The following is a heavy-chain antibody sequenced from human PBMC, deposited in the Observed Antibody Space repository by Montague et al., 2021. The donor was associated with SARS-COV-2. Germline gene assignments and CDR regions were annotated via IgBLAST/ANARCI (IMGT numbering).Heavy chain of an antibody. Sequence: TLSLTCTVSGGSIRSGSYYWSWIRQPAGKGLEWIGSIYSSGSTNYNPXLKSRVTMSVDTSKNQFSLKVSSVTAADTAVYYCTRDYGDYSYYYGLDVWGQGTTVTVSS. J-gene: IGHJ6*02. CDR2: IYSSGST. CDR3: TRDYGDYSYYYGLDV. V-gene: IGHV4-61*02. CDR1: GGSIRSGSYY. D-gene: IGHD4-17*01.